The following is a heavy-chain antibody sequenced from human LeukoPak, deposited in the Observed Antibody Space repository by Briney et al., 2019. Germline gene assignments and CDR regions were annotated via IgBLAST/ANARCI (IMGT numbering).Heavy chain of an antibody. CDR3: ARRPYSSASREAWFDP. CDR1: GYSFTSYW. V-gene: IGHV5-51*01. J-gene: IGHJ5*02. Sequence: GESLQISCKGSGYSFTSYWIGWVRQMPGKGLEWMGIIYPGDSDTRYSPSFQGQVTISADKSISTAYLQWSSLKASDTAMYYCARRPYSSASREAWFDPWGQGTLVTVSS. CDR2: IYPGDSDT. D-gene: IGHD6-6*01.